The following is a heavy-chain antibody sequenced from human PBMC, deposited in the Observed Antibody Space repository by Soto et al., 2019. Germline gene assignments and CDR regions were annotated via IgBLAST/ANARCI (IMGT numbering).Heavy chain of an antibody. CDR1: GGSISSGDYY. V-gene: IGHV4-30-4*01. D-gene: IGHD2-15*01. CDR3: ARARGARYFDY. J-gene: IGHJ4*02. CDR2: IYYSGST. Sequence: QVQLQESGPGLVKPSQTLSLTCTVSGGSISSGDYYWSWIRQPPGKGLEWIGYIYYSGSTYYNPSLKSRVTISVDTSKNQLSLTLSSVTAADTGVYYCARARGARYFDYWGQGTLVTVSS.